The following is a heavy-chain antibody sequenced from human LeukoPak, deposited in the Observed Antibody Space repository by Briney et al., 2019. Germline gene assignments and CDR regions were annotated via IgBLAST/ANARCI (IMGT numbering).Heavy chain of an antibody. CDR3: ARGRHDFWSGDL. Sequence: GGSLRLSCVASGFIVNSYGMHWVRQAPGKGLEWVGVMSYDESKRYYADSVKGRFTISRDNSKNTLYVQMNSLRVDDTAVYYCARGRHDFWSGDLWGQGTLVIVSS. V-gene: IGHV3-30-3*01. CDR1: GFIVNSYG. D-gene: IGHD3-3*01. J-gene: IGHJ4*02. CDR2: MSYDESKR.